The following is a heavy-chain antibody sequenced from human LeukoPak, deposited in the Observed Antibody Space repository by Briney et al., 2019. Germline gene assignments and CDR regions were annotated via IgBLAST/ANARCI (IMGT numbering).Heavy chain of an antibody. CDR1: GGSIISHY. D-gene: IGHD3-22*01. J-gene: IGHJ1*01. V-gene: IGHV4-59*11. CDR2: IYSSGST. Sequence: SETLSLTCTVSGGSIISHYWSWIRQPPGMGLEWIGYIYSSGSTDYNPSLRSRVTMSVDTSKNQFSLNLTSVTAADTAVYYCARDQTYYVSSGYYYVTYLHHWGQGILVTVSS. CDR3: ARDQTYYVSSGYYYVTYLHH.